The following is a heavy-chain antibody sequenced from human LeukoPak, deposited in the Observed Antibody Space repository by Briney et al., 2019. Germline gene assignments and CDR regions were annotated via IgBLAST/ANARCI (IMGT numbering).Heavy chain of an antibody. D-gene: IGHD3-3*01. CDR2: ISSSSSYI. CDR1: GFTFSSYS. J-gene: IGHJ6*03. CDR3: ARDNTIFGVPFMDV. V-gene: IGHV3-21*01. Sequence: GGSLGLSCAASGFTFSSYSMNWVRQAPGKGLEWVSSISSSSSYIYYADSVKGRFTISRDNAKNSLYLQMNSLRAEDTAVYYCARDNTIFGVPFMDVWGKGTTVTVSS.